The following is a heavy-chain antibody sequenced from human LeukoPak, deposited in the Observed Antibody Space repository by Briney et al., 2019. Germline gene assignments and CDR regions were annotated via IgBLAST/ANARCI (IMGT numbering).Heavy chain of an antibody. CDR2: IYYSGST. J-gene: IGHJ4*02. CDR1: GGSISSYY. V-gene: IGHV4-59*01. D-gene: IGHD5-24*01. CDR3: ARTPDVTRWLQPFDY. Sequence: PSETLSLTCTVSGGSISSYYWSWIRQPPGKGRKWIGYIYYSGSTNYNPSLKSRVTISVDTSKNQFSLRLSSVTAADTAFYYCARTPDVTRWLQPFDYWGQGILVTVSS.